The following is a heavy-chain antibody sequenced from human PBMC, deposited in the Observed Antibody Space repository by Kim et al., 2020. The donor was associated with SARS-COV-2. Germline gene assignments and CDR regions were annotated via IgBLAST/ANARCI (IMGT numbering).Heavy chain of an antibody. CDR1: GFTFSSYS. D-gene: IGHD3-22*01. Sequence: GGSLRLSCAASGFTFSSYSMNWVRQAPGKGLEWVSSISSSSSYIYYADSVKGRFTISRDNAKNSLYLQMNSLRAEDTAVYYCARGSYDSSGYYDGPGGTFDYWGQGTLVTVSS. V-gene: IGHV3-21*01. CDR3: ARGSYDSSGYYDGPGGTFDY. J-gene: IGHJ4*02. CDR2: ISSSSSYI.